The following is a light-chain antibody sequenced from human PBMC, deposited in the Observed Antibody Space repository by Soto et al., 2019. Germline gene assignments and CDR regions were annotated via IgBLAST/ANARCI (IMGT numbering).Light chain of an antibody. CDR3: QRYNNWP. Sequence: EIVMTQSPATLSVSPGERATLSCRASQSVSSNLAWYQQKPGQAPRLLIYGASTRATGIPARFSGSGSGTEFTLTISSLQSEDFAVYYCQRYNNWPFGQGTKVDIK. CDR2: GAS. J-gene: IGKJ2*01. V-gene: IGKV3-15*01. CDR1: QSVSSN.